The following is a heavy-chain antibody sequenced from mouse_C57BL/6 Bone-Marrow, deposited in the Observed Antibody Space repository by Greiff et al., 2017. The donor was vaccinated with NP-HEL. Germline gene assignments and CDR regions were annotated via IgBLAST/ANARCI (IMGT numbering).Heavy chain of an antibody. CDR1: GFSFTSYG. CDR3: ASGGRYFDY. J-gene: IGHJ2*01. CDR2: IWGDGGT. V-gene: IGHV2-3*01. Sequence: VQLVESGPGLVAPSQCLSITCTVSGFSFTSYGVSWVRQPPGKGLEWMGVIWGDGGTNYYSDLISRLSISKYNSKSQVILKLNRLQTDDTATYYCASGGRYFDYWGQGTTLTVSS.